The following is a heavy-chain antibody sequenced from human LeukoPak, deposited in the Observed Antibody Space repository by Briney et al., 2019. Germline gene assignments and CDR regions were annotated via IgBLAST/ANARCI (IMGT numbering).Heavy chain of an antibody. J-gene: IGHJ4*02. Sequence: ASVKVSCKASGGTFSSYAIGWVRQAPGQGLEWMGGIIPIFGTANYAQKFQGRDTITTDESTSTAYMELSSLRSEDTAVYYCARGSIQLWLNFDYWGQGTLVTVSS. CDR1: GGTFSSYA. CDR3: ARGSIQLWLNFDY. V-gene: IGHV1-69*05. D-gene: IGHD5-18*01. CDR2: IIPIFGTA.